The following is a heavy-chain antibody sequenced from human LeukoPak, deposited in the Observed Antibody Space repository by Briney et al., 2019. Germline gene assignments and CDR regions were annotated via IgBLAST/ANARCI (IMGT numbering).Heavy chain of an antibody. CDR1: GYTITSYG. V-gene: IGHV1-18*04. D-gene: IGHD2-2*01. CDR2: ITPYNGNT. Sequence: ASVKVSCKASGYTITSYGISWVRQPPGQGLEWMGWITPYNGNTNYAQTCQGRVTMTTDTSTNTAYLELRSRRSDDTAVDYCARAPCENISCYGWRVWFDPWGQGTLVTVSS. J-gene: IGHJ5*02. CDR3: ARAPCENISCYGWRVWFDP.